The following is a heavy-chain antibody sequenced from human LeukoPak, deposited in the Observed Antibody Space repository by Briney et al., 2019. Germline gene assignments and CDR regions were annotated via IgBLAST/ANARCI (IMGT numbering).Heavy chain of an antibody. J-gene: IGHJ4*02. CDR1: GYTFTSYA. CDR3: ASQGFAAVAGPSPYYFDY. V-gene: IGHV1-69*06. D-gene: IGHD6-19*01. CDR2: IIPIFGTA. Sequence: ASVKVSCKASGYTFTSYAMNWVRQAPGQGLEWMGGIIPIFGTANYAQKFQGRVTITADKSTSTAYMELSSLRSEDTAVYYCASQGFAAVAGPSPYYFDYWGQGTLVTVSS.